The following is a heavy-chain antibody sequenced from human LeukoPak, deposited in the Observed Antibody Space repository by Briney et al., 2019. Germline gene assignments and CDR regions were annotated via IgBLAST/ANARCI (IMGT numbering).Heavy chain of an antibody. V-gene: IGHV1-2*02. CDR1: GYTFTGYY. J-gene: IGHJ4*02. CDR2: INPNSGGT. D-gene: IGHD3-9*01. Sequence: ASVKVSCKASGYTFTGYYMHWVRQTPGQGLEWMGWINPNSGGTNYAQKFYARVTMTRDTSISTAYMELSRLRSDDTAVFYCARSPHILTGENFDFWGQGTLVTVSS. CDR3: ARSPHILTGENFDF.